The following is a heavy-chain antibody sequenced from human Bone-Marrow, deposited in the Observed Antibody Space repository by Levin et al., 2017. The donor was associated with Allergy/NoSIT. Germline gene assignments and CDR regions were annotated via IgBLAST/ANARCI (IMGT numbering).Heavy chain of an antibody. V-gene: IGHV3-23*01. CDR3: AGYDTSGYHSPFDY. CDR1: GLLFSNYA. Sequence: LSLTCAASGLLFSNYAMNWVRQAPGKGLEWVSQISGSGSNTHYADSVRGRFTFSRDNSNNTVYMQMNSLRADDTAVYYCAGYDTSGYHSPFDYWGQGTLVTVSS. CDR2: ISGSGSNT. D-gene: IGHD3-22*01. J-gene: IGHJ4*02.